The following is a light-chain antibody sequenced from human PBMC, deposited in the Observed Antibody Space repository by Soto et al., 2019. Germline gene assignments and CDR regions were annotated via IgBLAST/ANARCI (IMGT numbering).Light chain of an antibody. V-gene: IGKV1-33*01. CDR1: QDISNY. CDR3: QQYANLPFT. J-gene: IGKJ3*01. Sequence: DIHMAQSPSSLSASVRDRVTITCQASQDISNYLNWYQHKPGKAPKLLICDASNLEPGVPSRFSGSGSGTDFTFTISSLQPEDIATYYCQQYANLPFTFGPGTKVEIK. CDR2: DAS.